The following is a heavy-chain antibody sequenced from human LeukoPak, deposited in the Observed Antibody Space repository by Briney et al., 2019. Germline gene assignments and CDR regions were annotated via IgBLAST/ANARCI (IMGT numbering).Heavy chain of an antibody. CDR1: GFTFSDYY. J-gene: IGHJ3*02. CDR2: ISSSGSNI. Sequence: GGSLRLSCAASGFTFSDYYMSWIRQAPGKGLEWVSYISSSGSNIYYADSVKGRFTISRDNAKNSLYLQMNSLRAEDTAVYYCAGTPRGYNAFDIWGQGTMVTVSS. V-gene: IGHV3-11*04. D-gene: IGHD1-1*01. CDR3: AGTPRGYNAFDI.